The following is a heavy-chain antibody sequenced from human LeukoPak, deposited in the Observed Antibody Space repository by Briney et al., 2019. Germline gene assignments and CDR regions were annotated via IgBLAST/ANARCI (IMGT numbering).Heavy chain of an antibody. CDR1: GFTFSSYA. D-gene: IGHD6-19*01. Sequence: PGGSQRLSCAASGFTFSSYAMSWVRQAPGKGLEWVSVIYSGGSTYYADSVKGRFTISRDNSKSTLYLQMNSLRAEDTAVYYCARDGRDGWYTFPFDYWGQGTLVTVSS. J-gene: IGHJ4*02. CDR2: IYSGGST. V-gene: IGHV3-66*01. CDR3: ARDGRDGWYTFPFDY.